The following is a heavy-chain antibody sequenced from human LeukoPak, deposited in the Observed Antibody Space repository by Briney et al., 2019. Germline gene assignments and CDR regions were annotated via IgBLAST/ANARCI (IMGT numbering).Heavy chain of an antibody. Sequence: SETLSLTCTVSGGSISSYYWSWIRQPPGKGLEWIGEIYHSGSTKYNPSLKSRVTISVDKSKNQFSLRLSSVTAADTAVYYCARGPLIDFWGQGTLVTVSS. CDR3: ARGPLIDF. V-gene: IGHV4-59*12. J-gene: IGHJ4*02. CDR2: IYHSGST. CDR1: GGSISSYY.